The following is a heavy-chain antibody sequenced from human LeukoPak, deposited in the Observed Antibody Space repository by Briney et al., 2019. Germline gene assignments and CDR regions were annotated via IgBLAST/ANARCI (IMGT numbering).Heavy chain of an antibody. CDR1: GYSFATYS. Sequence: AAVKVSCKTSGYSFATYSFCWVRQAPGDGLGWVGWISANTGKTSYAQKFQDRVTLTTDTSTTTAYMELRSLRLDDTAVYFCAKVAGDRMDYWGQGTLVTVSS. J-gene: IGHJ4*02. V-gene: IGHV1-18*01. D-gene: IGHD6-13*01. CDR2: ISANTGKT. CDR3: AKVAGDRMDY.